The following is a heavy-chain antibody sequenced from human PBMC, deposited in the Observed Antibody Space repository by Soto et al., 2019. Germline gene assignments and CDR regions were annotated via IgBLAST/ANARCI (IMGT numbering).Heavy chain of an antibody. V-gene: IGHV3-30-3*01. CDR3: ARGLGTAMDYY. Sequence: GGSLRLSCAASGFTFSSYAMHWVRQAPGKGLEWVAVISYDGSNKYYADSVKGRFTISRDNSKNTLYLQMNSLRAEDTAVYYCARGLGTAMDYYWGQGTLVTVSS. CDR1: GFTFSSYA. CDR2: ISYDGSNK. J-gene: IGHJ4*02. D-gene: IGHD5-18*01.